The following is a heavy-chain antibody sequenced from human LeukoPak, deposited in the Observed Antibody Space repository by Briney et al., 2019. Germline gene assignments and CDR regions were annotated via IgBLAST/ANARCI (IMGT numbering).Heavy chain of an antibody. D-gene: IGHD3-22*01. CDR3: AKTPTPYYYDSSGYY. CDR1: RFTFSSYA. J-gene: IGHJ4*02. Sequence: PGGSLRLSCAASRFTFSSYAMSWVRQAPGKGLEWVSAISGSGGSTYYADSVKGRFTISRDNSKNTLYLQMNSLRAEDTAVYYCAKTPTPYYYDSSGYYWGQGTLVTVSS. CDR2: ISGSGGST. V-gene: IGHV3-23*01.